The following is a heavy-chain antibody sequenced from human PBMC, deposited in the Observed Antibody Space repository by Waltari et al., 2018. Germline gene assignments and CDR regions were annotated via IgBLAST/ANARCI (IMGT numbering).Heavy chain of an antibody. CDR2: IWYDGSNK. J-gene: IGHJ4*02. CDR1: GFTFSSYG. CDR3: ASGAPDTDYFDY. D-gene: IGHD3-16*01. V-gene: IGHV3-33*01. Sequence: QVQLVESGGGVVQPGRSLRLSCAASGFTFSSYGMHWVRQVPGKGLGGVAVIWYDGSNKYYADSVKGRFTISRDNSKNTLYLQMNSLRAEDTAVYYCASGAPDTDYFDYWGQGTLVTVSS.